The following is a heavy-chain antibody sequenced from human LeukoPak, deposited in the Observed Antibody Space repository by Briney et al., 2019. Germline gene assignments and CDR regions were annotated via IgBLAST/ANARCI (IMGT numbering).Heavy chain of an antibody. Sequence: GGSLRLSCAASGSTFSSYSMNWVRQAPGKGLEWVSSISSSSSYIYYADSVKGRFTISRDNAKNSLYLQMNSLRAEDTAVYYYARLYCSSTSCPRSMDVWGQGTTVTVSS. CDR2: ISSSSSYI. CDR1: GSTFSSYS. D-gene: IGHD2-2*01. V-gene: IGHV3-21*01. J-gene: IGHJ6*02. CDR3: ARLYCSSTSCPRSMDV.